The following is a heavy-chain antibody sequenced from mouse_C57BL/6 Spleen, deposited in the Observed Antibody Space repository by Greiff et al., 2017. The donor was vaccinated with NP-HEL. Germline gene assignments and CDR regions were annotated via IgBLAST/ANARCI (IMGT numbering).Heavy chain of an antibody. CDR2: IWSDGST. J-gene: IGHJ4*01. Sequence: VKLVESGPGLVAPSQSLSITCTVSGFSLTSYGVHWVRQPPGKGLEWLVVIWSDGSTTYNSALKSRLSISKDNSKSQVFLKMNSLQTDDTAMYYCARQTPSYSNYAMDYWGQGTSVTVSS. V-gene: IGHV2-6-1*01. D-gene: IGHD2-5*01. CDR1: GFSLTSYG. CDR3: ARQTPSYSNYAMDY.